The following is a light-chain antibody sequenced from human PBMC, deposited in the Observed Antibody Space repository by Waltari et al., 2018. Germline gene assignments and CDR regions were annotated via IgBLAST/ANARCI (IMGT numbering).Light chain of an antibody. CDR2: GAS. Sequence: EIVMTQSPATLSVFPGEGATLPCRASQSIRSNLAWYQHNPGQAPRLLNYGASTRPAGIPARFSGSGSETECTRTLSSLQSEAFAVYFCQQYDNWLGTFGQGTKVEIK. V-gene: IGKV3-15*01. CDR1: QSIRSN. CDR3: QQYDNWLGT. J-gene: IGKJ1*01.